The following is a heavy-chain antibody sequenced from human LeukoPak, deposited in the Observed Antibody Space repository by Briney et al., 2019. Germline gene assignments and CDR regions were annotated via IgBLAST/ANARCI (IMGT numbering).Heavy chain of an antibody. CDR2: ISSSSSYI. J-gene: IGHJ6*03. CDR3: ARDPYSGSYGNYYYYLMDV. V-gene: IGHV3-21*01. D-gene: IGHD1-26*01. Sequence: PGGSLRLSCAASGFTFSSYAMNWVRQAPGKGLEWVSSISSSSSYIYYADSVKGRFTISRDNAKNSLYLQMNSLRAEDTAVYYCARDPYSGSYGNYYYYLMDVWGKGTTVTISS. CDR1: GFTFSSYA.